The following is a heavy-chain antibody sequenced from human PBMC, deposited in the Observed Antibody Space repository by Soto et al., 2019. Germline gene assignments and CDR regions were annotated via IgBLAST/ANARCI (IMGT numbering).Heavy chain of an antibody. J-gene: IGHJ6*02. V-gene: IGHV5-10-1*01. D-gene: IGHD2-2*01. CDR2: IDPSDSYT. Sequence: PGESLKISCKGSGYSFTSYWISWVRQMPGKGLEWMGRIDPSDSYTNYSPSFQGHVTISADKSISTAYLQWSSLKASDTAMYYCARRSSILGEYYYYGMDVWGQGTTVTVSS. CDR3: ARRSSILGEYYYYGMDV. CDR1: GYSFTSYW.